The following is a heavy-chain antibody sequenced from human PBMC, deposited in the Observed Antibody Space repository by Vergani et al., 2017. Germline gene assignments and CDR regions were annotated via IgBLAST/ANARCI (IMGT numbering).Heavy chain of an antibody. CDR2: IYYSGST. Sequence: QVQLQESGPGLVKPSETLSLTCTVSGGSVSSGSYYWSWIRQPAGKGLEWIGYIYYSGSTNYNPSLKSRVTISVDTSKNQFSLKLSSVTAADTAVYYCAREGTVTAFGYYYYYMDVWGKGP. CDR3: AREGTVTAFGYYYYYMDV. V-gene: IGHV4-61*10. CDR1: GGSVSSGSYY. D-gene: IGHD4-11*01. J-gene: IGHJ6*03.